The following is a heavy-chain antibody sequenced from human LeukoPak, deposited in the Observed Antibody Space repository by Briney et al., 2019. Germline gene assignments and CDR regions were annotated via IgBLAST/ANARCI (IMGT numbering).Heavy chain of an antibody. CDR1: GFTSIAYA. J-gene: IGHJ6*02. CDR2: ISGGGVTT. V-gene: IGHV3-23*01. CDR3: ARNQQLGGHSYYYYGMDA. D-gene: IGHD3-16*01. Sequence: GGSLRLSCVGSGFTSIAYALTWARQAPGKGLEWVSGISGGGVTTYYADSVKGRFTISRDNSKNTLYLQMNSLRADDTAIYYCARNQQLGGHSYYYYGMDAWGQGTTVTVSS.